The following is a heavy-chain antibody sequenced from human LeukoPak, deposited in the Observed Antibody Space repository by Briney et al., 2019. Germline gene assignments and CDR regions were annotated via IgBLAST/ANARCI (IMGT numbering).Heavy chain of an antibody. CDR1: GFTFSSYS. CDR2: ISSSSSYI. CDR3: ARLDTAMVYYDY. Sequence: PGGSLRLSCAASGFTFSSYSMNWVRQAPGKGLEWVSSISSSSSYIYYADSVKGRFTISRDNAKNSLYLQMNSLRAEDTAVYHCARLDTAMVYYDYWGQGTLVTVSS. J-gene: IGHJ4*02. D-gene: IGHD5-18*01. V-gene: IGHV3-21*01.